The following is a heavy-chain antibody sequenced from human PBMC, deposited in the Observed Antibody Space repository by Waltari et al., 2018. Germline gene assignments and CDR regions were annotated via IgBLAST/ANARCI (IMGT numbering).Heavy chain of an antibody. CDR2: IYYSGRT. Sequence: QVQLQESGPGLVKPSQTLSLTCTVSGGSISSGGYYWSWIRQHPGKGLEWIGYIYYSGRTYYNPSLKSRVTISVDTSKNQFSLQLSSVTAADTAVYYCARAPPYDFWSGYYLSDYYYYYMDVWVKGTTVTVSS. D-gene: IGHD3-3*01. V-gene: IGHV4-31*03. J-gene: IGHJ6*03. CDR1: GGSISSGGYY. CDR3: ARAPPYDFWSGYYLSDYYYYYMDV.